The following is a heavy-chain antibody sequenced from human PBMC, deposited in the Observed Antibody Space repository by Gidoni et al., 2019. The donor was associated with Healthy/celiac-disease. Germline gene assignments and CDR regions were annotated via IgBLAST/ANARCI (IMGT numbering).Heavy chain of an antibody. CDR1: GFPFSSYA. CDR3: AKASDSYGYVPLDY. D-gene: IGHD5-18*01. V-gene: IGHV3-23*01. CDR2: ISGSCGST. J-gene: IGHJ4*02. Sequence: EVQLLESGGGLVQPGGSLRLSCAAYGFPFSSYAMSWVSQAPGKGLEWVSAISGSCGSTYYADSVKGRFTSSRDNSKNTLYLQMNSLRAEDTAVYYCAKASDSYGYVPLDYWGQGTLVTVSS.